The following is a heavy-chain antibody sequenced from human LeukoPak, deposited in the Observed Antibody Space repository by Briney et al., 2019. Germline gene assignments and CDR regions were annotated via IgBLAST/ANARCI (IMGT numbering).Heavy chain of an antibody. D-gene: IGHD7-27*01. CDR2: IIPIFGIA. CDR3: ARDWVGVLADYWGHNWFDP. Sequence: ASVKVSCKASGGTFSSYATSWVRQAPGQGLEWMGRIIPIFGIANYAQKFQGRVTITADKSTSTAYMELSSLRSEDTAVYYCARDWVGVLADYWGHNWFDPWGQGTLVTVSS. J-gene: IGHJ5*02. V-gene: IGHV1-69*04. CDR1: GGTFSSYA.